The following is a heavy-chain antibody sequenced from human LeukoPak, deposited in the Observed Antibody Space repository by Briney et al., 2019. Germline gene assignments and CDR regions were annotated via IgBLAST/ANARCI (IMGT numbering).Heavy chain of an antibody. CDR3: AKGRLPPDGSYFDY. Sequence: PGRSLRLSCAASGFTFSSYAMHWVRQAPGKGLEWVAVISYDGSNKYYADSVKGRFTISRDNSKNTLYLQMNSLRAEDTAVYYCAKGRLPPDGSYFDYWGQGTLVTVSS. D-gene: IGHD1-26*01. CDR1: GFTFSSYA. V-gene: IGHV3-30-3*01. CDR2: ISYDGSNK. J-gene: IGHJ4*02.